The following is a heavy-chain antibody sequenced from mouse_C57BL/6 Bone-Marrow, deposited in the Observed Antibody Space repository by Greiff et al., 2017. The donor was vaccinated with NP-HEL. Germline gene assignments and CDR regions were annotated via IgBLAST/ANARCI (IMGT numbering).Heavy chain of an antibody. CDR1: GYSFTDYN. CDR2: INPNYGTT. V-gene: IGHV1-39*01. Sequence: VQLQQSGPELVKPGASVKISCKASGYSFTDYNMNWVKQSNGQSLEWIGVINPNYGTTSYNQKFKGKATLTVDQSSSTAYMQLNSLTSEDSAVYYCARGETVVATRGFDYWGQGTTLTVSS. D-gene: IGHD1-1*01. J-gene: IGHJ2*01. CDR3: ARGETVVATRGFDY.